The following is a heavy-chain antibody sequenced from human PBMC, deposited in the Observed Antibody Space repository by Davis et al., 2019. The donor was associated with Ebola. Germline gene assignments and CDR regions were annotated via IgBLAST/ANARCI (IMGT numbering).Heavy chain of an antibody. Sequence: GESLKISCAASGFTFDDYAMTWVRQAPGKGLEWVSGISWNGGSTGYADSVKGRFTISRDNAKNSLYLRLNSLRAEDTALYHCARDVQSWQWLDDGYFDLWGQGTLVTVSS. CDR1: GFTFDDYA. CDR2: ISWNGGST. V-gene: IGHV3-20*01. J-gene: IGHJ4*02. CDR3: ARDVQSWQWLDDGYFDL. D-gene: IGHD6-19*01.